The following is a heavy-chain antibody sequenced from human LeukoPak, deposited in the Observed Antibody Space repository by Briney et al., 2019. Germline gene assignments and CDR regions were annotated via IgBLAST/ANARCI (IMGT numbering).Heavy chain of an antibody. CDR1: GFTFSSYA. D-gene: IGHD2-8*01. CDR2: ISDSGDYT. CDR3: AKDTSIGKYCTNGVCSPFDY. J-gene: IGHJ4*02. Sequence: AGSLTLSCAGSGFTFSSYAMSRVRQAPGQGLEWVSVISDSGDYTSYADSVRGRFTISRDNSRNTLYLQMISLRPEYMAVYYCAKDTSIGKYCTNGVCSPFDYWGQGTLVTVSS. V-gene: IGHV3-23*01.